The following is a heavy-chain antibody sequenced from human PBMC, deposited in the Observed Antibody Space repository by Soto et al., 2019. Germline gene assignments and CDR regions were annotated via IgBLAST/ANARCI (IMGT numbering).Heavy chain of an antibody. Sequence: SETLSLTCTVSGDSISSPDYYWNWIRLPPGKGLEWIGYIYYSGGTYYNPSLKSRVAISVDTSKTQFSLKLRSVTAADTALYYCARDWGTGFYQLDSWGQGTLVTVSS. D-gene: IGHD2-2*01. CDR2: IYYSGGT. V-gene: IGHV4-30-4*01. CDR3: ARDWGTGFYQLDS. CDR1: GDSISSPDYY. J-gene: IGHJ4*02.